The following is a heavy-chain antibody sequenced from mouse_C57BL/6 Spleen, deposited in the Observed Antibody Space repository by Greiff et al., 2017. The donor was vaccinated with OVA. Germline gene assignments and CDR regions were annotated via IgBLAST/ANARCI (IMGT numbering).Heavy chain of an antibody. J-gene: IGHJ4*01. D-gene: IGHD2-2*01. Sequence: EVKLVESGGGLVKPGGSLKLSCAASGFTFSDYGMHWVRQAPEKGLEWVAYISSGSSTIYYADTGKGRFTISRDNAKNTLFLQMTSLRSEDTAMYYCAREEGMVKDAMDYWGQGTSVTVSS. V-gene: IGHV5-17*01. CDR1: GFTFSDYG. CDR3: AREEGMVKDAMDY. CDR2: ISSGSSTI.